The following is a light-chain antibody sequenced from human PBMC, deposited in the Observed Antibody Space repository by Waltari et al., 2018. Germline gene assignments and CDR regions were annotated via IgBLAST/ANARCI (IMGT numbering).Light chain of an antibody. V-gene: IGKV1-6*01. J-gene: IGKJ1*01. CDR3: LQDYNYPWT. CDR2: AAS. CDR1: QGIRYD. Sequence: AIQMTQSPSSLSASVGDRVTITCRASQGIRYDLGWYQQKPGKAPKLLIYAASNLQSGVPSRLSGSGSGADFTLTISSLQPEDFATYFCLQDYNYPWTFGQGTKVEIK.